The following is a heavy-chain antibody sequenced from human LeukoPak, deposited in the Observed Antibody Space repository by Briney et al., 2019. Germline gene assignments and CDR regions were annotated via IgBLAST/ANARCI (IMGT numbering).Heavy chain of an antibody. D-gene: IGHD1-14*01. J-gene: IGHJ5*02. CDR3: ARQRGINSWSDP. CDR1: GGSISSGGYC. CDR2: ICYSGST. V-gene: IGHV4-39*01. Sequence: SETLSLTCSVSGGSISSGGYCWGWVRQPPGKGLEWIGSICYSGSTSYNPSLKSRVTISADTSKNQFSLRLSSVTAAETAVYYCARQRGINSWSDPWGQGTLVTVSS.